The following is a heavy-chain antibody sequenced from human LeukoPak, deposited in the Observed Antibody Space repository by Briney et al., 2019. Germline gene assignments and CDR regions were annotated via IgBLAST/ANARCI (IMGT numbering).Heavy chain of an antibody. CDR3: ARGVLRFLEWLSEGYYFDY. Sequence: SETLSLTCTVSGGSISSGSYYWSWIRQPAGKGLEWIGRIYTSGSTNYNPSLKSRVTISVDTSKNQFSLKLSSVTAADTAVYYCARGVLRFLEWLSEGYYFDYWGQGTLVTVSS. CDR2: IYTSGST. V-gene: IGHV4-61*02. CDR1: GGSISSGSYY. J-gene: IGHJ4*02. D-gene: IGHD3-3*01.